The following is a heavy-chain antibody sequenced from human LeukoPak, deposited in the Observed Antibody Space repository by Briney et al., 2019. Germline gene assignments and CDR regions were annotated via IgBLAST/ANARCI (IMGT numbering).Heavy chain of an antibody. D-gene: IGHD6-6*01. J-gene: IGHJ4*02. CDR2: ISSSSSTI. V-gene: IGHV3-48*02. CDR1: GFTFSSYS. Sequence: GGSLRLSCAASGFTFSSYSMNWVRQAPGKGLEWVSYISSSSSTIYYADSMKGRFTISRDNAKNSLYLQMNSLRDEDTAVYYCARGIVWYSSSSEFDYWGQGTLITVSS. CDR3: ARGIVWYSSSSEFDY.